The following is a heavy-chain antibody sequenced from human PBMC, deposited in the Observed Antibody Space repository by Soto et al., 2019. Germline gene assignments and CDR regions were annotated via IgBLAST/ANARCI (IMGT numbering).Heavy chain of an antibody. CDR1: GGSISSGDYY. D-gene: IGHD3-10*01. J-gene: IGHJ6*02. CDR2: IYYSGST. CDR3: ARVGGSSGSYSVDGMDV. Sequence: SETLSLTCTVSGGSISSGDYYWSWIRQPPGKGLEWIGYIYYSGSTYYNPSLKSRVTISVDTSKNQFSLKLSSVAAADTAVYYCARVGGSSGSYSVDGMDVWGQGTTVTVSS. V-gene: IGHV4-30-4*01.